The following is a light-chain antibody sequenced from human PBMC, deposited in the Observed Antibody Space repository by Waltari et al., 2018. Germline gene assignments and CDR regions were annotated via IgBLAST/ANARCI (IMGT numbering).Light chain of an antibody. V-gene: IGLV2-14*03. CDR2: DVS. Sequence: QSALTQPASVSGSPGQSITISCTGPSSDVGAYNYVSWYQQHPGKAPKRILFDVSKRPAGVSNRFSGSKSGNTASLTISGLQAEDEADYYCSSYISSSTLELFGGGTSLTVL. CDR3: SSYISSSTLEL. J-gene: IGLJ2*01. CDR1: SSDVGAYNY.